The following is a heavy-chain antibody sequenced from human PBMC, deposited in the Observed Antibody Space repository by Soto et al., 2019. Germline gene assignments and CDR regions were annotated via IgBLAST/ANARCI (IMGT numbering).Heavy chain of an antibody. D-gene: IGHD1-7*01. CDR2: VWYDGNSK. J-gene: IGHJ6*02. V-gene: IGHV3-33*01. Sequence: QVQLVESGGGVVQPGRSLRLSCAASGFTFSSYGMHWVRQAPGKGLEWVAVVWYDGNSKYYDDSVKGRFTISRDNSKNTLYLQMNSLRAEDTAVYYCARGNGNFHYNMGDWGQGTTVTVSS. CDR3: ARGNGNFHYNMGD. CDR1: GFTFSSYG.